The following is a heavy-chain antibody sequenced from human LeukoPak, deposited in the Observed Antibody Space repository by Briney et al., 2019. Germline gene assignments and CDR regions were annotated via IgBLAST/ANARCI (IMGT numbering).Heavy chain of an antibody. D-gene: IGHD3-22*01. J-gene: IGHJ5*02. CDR3: ARGRGSYYDSSVGEDFDP. Sequence: GASVKVSCKASGYTFTSYNINWVRQATGQGLEWMGWMNPNSGNTGYAQKFQGRVTMTRNTSISTAYMELSSLRSEDTAVYYCARGRGSYYDSSVGEDFDPWGQGTLVTVSS. CDR2: MNPNSGNT. V-gene: IGHV1-8*01. CDR1: GYTFTSYN.